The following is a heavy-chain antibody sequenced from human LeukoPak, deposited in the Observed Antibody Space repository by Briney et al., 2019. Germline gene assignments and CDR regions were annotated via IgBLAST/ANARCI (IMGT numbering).Heavy chain of an antibody. J-gene: IGHJ4*02. CDR2: ISGSGGST. Sequence: GGSLRLSCAPSGFTFSTYAMSWVRQAPGKGLEWVSGISGSGGSTYYADSVKGRFTISRDNTKNTLYLQMNSLRAEDTAVYYCARGAIGSPTDYWGQGTLVTVSS. CDR1: GFTFSTYA. CDR3: ARGAIGSPTDY. D-gene: IGHD5-12*01. V-gene: IGHV3-23*01.